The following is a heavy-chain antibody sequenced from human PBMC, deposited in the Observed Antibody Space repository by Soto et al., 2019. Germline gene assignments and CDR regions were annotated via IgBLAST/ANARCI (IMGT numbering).Heavy chain of an antibody. J-gene: IGHJ5*02. D-gene: IGHD6-13*01. CDR3: VKDSITQAGRDWFDP. V-gene: IGHV3-64D*09. Sequence: GGSLRLSCSASGFTFSSYAMHWVRQAPGKGLEYVSAISSNGGSTYYADSVKGRFTISIDNSKNTLYLQMSSLRAEDTAVYYCVKDSITQAGRDWFDPWGQGTLVTVSS. CDR2: ISSNGGST. CDR1: GFTFSSYA.